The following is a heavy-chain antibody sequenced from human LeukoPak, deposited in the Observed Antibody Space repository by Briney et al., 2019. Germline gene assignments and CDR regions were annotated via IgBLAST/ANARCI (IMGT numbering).Heavy chain of an antibody. J-gene: IGHJ4*02. V-gene: IGHV3-48*01. D-gene: IGHD3-10*01. CDR2: ISSPSTNI. CDR3: AKDGMVRGVFDY. CDR1: GFMFTSYS. Sequence: PGGSLRLSCAASGFMFTSYSMNWVRQAPGKGLEWVAYISSPSTNIYYVDSVKGRFTISRDNAKNSLYLQMNSLRAEDTAVYYCAKDGMVRGVFDYWGQGTLVTVSS.